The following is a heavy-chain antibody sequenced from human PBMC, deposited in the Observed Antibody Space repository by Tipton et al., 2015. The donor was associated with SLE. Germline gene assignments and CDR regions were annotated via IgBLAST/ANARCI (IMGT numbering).Heavy chain of an antibody. V-gene: IGHV3-23*01. CDR3: AKKGGRFLVGSYFDY. CDR2: IIGSGGST. Sequence: SLRLSCAASGFTFSSYAMSWVRQAPGKGLGWVSAIIGSGGSTYYADSVKGRFTISRDNSKNTLYLQMNSLGAEDTAGYYCAKKGGRFLVGSYFDYWGQGTLVTVSS. CDR1: GFTFSSYA. J-gene: IGHJ4*02. D-gene: IGHD3-3*01.